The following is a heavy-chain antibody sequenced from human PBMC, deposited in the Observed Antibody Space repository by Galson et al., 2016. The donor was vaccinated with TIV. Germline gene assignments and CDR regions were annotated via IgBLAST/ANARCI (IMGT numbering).Heavy chain of an antibody. CDR2: IYWDDDK. Sequence: PALVKPTQTLTLTCTFSGFSLSTSGVGVGWIRQPPGKALEWLALIYWDDDKRYGPSLKTRLAITKDTSKNQVVLTMTNMDPMDTATYYCAHRYCTRTNCLCAFAVWGQGKMVTVSA. CDR1: GFSLSTSGVG. CDR3: AHRYCTRTNCLCAFAV. D-gene: IGHD2-2*01. J-gene: IGHJ3*01. V-gene: IGHV2-5*05.